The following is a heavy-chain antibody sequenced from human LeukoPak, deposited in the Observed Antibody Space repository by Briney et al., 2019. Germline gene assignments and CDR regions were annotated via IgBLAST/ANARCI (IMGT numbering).Heavy chain of an antibody. CDR3: ARDCPGTRTPQ. V-gene: IGHV3-21*01. CDR2: ISSSSSYI. Sequence: GGSLRLSCAASGFTFSSYSMNWVRQAPGKGLEWVSSISSSSSYIYYADSVKGRFTISRDNAKNSLYLQMNSLRAEDTAVYYCARDCPGTRTPQGGQGTLVTVSS. D-gene: IGHD1-1*01. CDR1: GFTFSSYS. J-gene: IGHJ4*02.